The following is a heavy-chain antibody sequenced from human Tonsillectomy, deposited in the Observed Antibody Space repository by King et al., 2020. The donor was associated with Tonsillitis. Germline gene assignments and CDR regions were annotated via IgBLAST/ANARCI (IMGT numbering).Heavy chain of an antibody. CDR1: GLTFSIHA. V-gene: IGHV3-30*18. D-gene: IGHD5-24*01. CDR3: AKGTRELDY. J-gene: IGHJ4*02. CDR2: ISPDGNNN. Sequence: VQLVESGGVVVQPGRSLGLSCEVSGLTFSIHAMHWVRQAPGRGLYWVAAISPDGNNNYYSDSVKGRFTISRDNSKNTLYLQMNSLRAEDTAVYYCAKGTRELDYWGQGTLVTVSS.